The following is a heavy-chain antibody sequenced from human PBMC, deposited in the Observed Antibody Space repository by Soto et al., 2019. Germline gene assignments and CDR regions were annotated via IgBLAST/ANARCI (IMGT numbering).Heavy chain of an antibody. Sequence: LRLSCAASGFTFSSYAMSWVRQAPGKGLEWVSAISGSGGSTYYADSVKGRFTISRDNSKNTLYLQMNSLRAEDTAVYYCAKGAYYYDSSGTNFDYWGQGTLVTVSS. CDR1: GFTFSSYA. V-gene: IGHV3-23*01. D-gene: IGHD3-22*01. CDR3: AKGAYYYDSSGTNFDY. J-gene: IGHJ4*02. CDR2: ISGSGGST.